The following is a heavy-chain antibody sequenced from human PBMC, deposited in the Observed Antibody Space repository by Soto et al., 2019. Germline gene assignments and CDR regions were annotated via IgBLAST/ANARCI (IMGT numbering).Heavy chain of an antibody. CDR2: ISSGGGST. Sequence: EVQLLESGGGLVQPGGSLRLSCAASRFTFSSFAMSWVRQAPGKGLEWVAGISSGGGSTYYADSVKGRFSISRDNSKNTVYLQMNSQRAEDTAIYYCAKVWTYYYSVDVWGKWHRVTGSS. CDR3: AKVWTYYYSVDV. D-gene: IGHD2-21*01. CDR1: RFTFSSFA. J-gene: IGHJ6*03. V-gene: IGHV3-23*01.